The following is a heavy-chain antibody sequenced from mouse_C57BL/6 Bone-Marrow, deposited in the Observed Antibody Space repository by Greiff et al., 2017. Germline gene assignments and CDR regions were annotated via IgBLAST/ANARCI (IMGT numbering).Heavy chain of an antibody. V-gene: IGHV5-4*03. CDR1: GFTFSSYA. J-gene: IGHJ4*01. Sequence: EVKLMESGGGLVKPGGSLKLSCAASGFTFSSYAMSWVRQTPEKRLEWVATISDGCSYTYYPDNVKGRFTISRDNAKNNLYLQMSHLKSDDTAMYYCASMDYWGQGTSVTVSS. CDR3: ASMDY. CDR2: ISDGCSYT.